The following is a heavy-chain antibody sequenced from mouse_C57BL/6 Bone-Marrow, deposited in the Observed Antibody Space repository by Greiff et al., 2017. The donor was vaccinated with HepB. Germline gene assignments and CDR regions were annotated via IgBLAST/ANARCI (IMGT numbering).Heavy chain of an antibody. CDR3: ALHYYGSSQFAY. CDR2: IDPSDSET. V-gene: IGHV1-52*01. Sequence: QVQLQQPGAELVRPGSSVKLSCKASGYTFTSYWMHWVKQRPIQGLEWIGNIDPSDSETHYNQKFKDKATLTVDKSSSTAYMQLSSLTSEDSAVYYCALHYYGSSQFAYWGQGTLVTVSA. CDR1: GYTFTSYW. D-gene: IGHD1-1*01. J-gene: IGHJ3*01.